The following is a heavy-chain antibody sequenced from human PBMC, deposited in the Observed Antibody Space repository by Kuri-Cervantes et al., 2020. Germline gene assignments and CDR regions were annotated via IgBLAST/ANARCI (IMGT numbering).Heavy chain of an antibody. V-gene: IGHV1-69*05. D-gene: IGHD3-22*01. CDR1: GYTFTYRY. Sequence: SVKVSCKASGYTFTYRYLHWVRQAPGQALEWMGGIIPIFGTANYAQKFQGRVTITTDESTSTAYMELRSLRSDDTAVYYCAREATSGYTDYWGQGTLVTVSS. CDR3: AREATSGYTDY. CDR2: IIPIFGTA. J-gene: IGHJ4*02.